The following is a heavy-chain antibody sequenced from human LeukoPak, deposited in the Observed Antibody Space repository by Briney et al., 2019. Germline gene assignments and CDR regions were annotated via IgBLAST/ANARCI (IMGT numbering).Heavy chain of an antibody. CDR2: FDVEDGEI. D-gene: IGHD3-3*01. J-gene: IGHJ3*02. CDR1: GYTLPQLS. Sequence: SVKLSCKVSGYTLPQLSVHWVRQASGKGLEWMGGFDVEDGEIIYAQKFQGRVTMTEDTSTDTAYMELSSLRSEDTAVYYCATNRQIMILGVVIMPAFDIWGQGTMVTVSS. CDR3: ATNRQIMILGVVIMPAFDI. V-gene: IGHV1-24*01.